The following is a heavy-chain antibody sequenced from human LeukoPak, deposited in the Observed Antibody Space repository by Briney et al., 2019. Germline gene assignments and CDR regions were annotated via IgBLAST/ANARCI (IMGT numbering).Heavy chain of an antibody. CDR2: IYPGDSDA. CDR3: ARRGYCSSTSCPNDAFDI. Sequence: GESLKISCKGSGYSFTSYWIGWVRQMPGKGLEWMGIIYPGDSDARYSPSFQGQVTISADKSISTAYLQWSSLKASDTAMYYCARRGYCSSTSCPNDAFDIWGQGTMVTVSS. J-gene: IGHJ3*02. V-gene: IGHV5-51*01. D-gene: IGHD2-2*01. CDR1: GYSFTSYW.